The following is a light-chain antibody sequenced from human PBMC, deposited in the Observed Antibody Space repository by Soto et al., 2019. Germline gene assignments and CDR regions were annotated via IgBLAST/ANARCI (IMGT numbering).Light chain of an antibody. CDR2: EAS. V-gene: IGKV1-5*03. J-gene: IGKJ1*01. Sequence: DIQMTQSPSTLSASVGDGVTITCRASQTINTWLAWYQQKPGKVPNLLIYEASRLQSGVPSRFSGSGSGTEFTLTISSLQPDDFATYYCQQYYNYPRTFGQGTKVEIK. CDR3: QQYYNYPRT. CDR1: QTINTW.